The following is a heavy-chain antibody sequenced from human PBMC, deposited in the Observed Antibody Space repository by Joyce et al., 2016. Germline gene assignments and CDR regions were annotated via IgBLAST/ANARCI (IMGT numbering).Heavy chain of an antibody. CDR2: MNEEGSTR. CDR3: ARDPGYSAFDY. CDR1: GFAFSSYW. Sequence: EVKLVESGGALVQPGGSLRFSCAASGFAFSSYWMTWVRQTPDKGLEFVAKMNEEGSTRNFAASVRGRFTISRDNAQETLYLQMNNLKVDDSAIYYCARDPGYSAFDYWGQGALVTVSS. J-gene: IGHJ4*02. V-gene: IGHV3-7*04. D-gene: IGHD5-18*01.